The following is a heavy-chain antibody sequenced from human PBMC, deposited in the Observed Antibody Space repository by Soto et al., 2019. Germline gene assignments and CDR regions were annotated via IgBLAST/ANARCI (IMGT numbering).Heavy chain of an antibody. J-gene: IGHJ4*02. D-gene: IGHD1-26*01. CDR3: ARYSSSYSAMDD. CDR2: TRNKANSYTT. Sequence: GGSLRLSCAASGFTFSDHYMDWVRQAPGKGLEWVGRTRNKANSYTTDYAATVKGRFTISRDDTKSSLYLQMNSLKTEDTAVYYCARYSSSYSAMDDWGQGTLVTVSS. CDR1: GFTFSDHY. V-gene: IGHV3-72*01.